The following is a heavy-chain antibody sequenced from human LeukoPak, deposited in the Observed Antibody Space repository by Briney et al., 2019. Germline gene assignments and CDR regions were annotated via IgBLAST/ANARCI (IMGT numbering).Heavy chain of an antibody. CDR2: IYYSGST. CDR3: ARERTGYYYDSSGYYAAFDI. Sequence: SETLSLTCTVSGGSISSGDYYWSWIHQPPGKGLEWIGYIYYSGSTYYNPSLKSRVTISVDTSKNQFSLKLSSVTAADTAVYCCARERTGYYYDSSGYYAAFDIWGQGTMVTVSS. D-gene: IGHD3-22*01. J-gene: IGHJ3*02. V-gene: IGHV4-30-4*01. CDR1: GGSISSGDYY.